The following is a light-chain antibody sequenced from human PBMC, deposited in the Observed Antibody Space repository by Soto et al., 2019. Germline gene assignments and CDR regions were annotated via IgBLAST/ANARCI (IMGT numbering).Light chain of an antibody. CDR2: DAS. CDR1: QSVDKY. J-gene: IGKJ4*01. V-gene: IGKV3-11*01. Sequence: EIVLTQSPATLSFSPGERATLSCRASQSVDKYLVWYQQKPGQAPRLLIYDASSRATGIPARFSGSGSVTDFTLTITSLEPEDFAVYYCQQRTNWPLTFGGGTKLEIK. CDR3: QQRTNWPLT.